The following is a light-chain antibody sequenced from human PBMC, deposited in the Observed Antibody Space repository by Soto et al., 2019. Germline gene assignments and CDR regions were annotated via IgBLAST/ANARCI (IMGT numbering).Light chain of an antibody. J-gene: IGLJ1*01. CDR2: RNN. Sequence: QSVLTQPPSASGTPWQRVTISCSGSSSNIGSNYVYWYQQLPGTAPKLLIYRNNQRPSGVPDRFSGSKSGTSASLAISGLRSEDEADYYCAARDDSLSGPVFGTGTKVTVL. V-gene: IGLV1-47*01. CDR1: SSNIGSNY. CDR3: AARDDSLSGPV.